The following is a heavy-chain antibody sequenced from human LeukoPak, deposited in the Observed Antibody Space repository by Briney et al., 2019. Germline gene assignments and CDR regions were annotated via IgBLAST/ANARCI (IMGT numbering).Heavy chain of an antibody. J-gene: IGHJ3*02. CDR2: ISYDGSNK. D-gene: IGHD6-25*01. Sequence: GGSLRLSCAASGFTFSSYGMHWVRQAPGKGLEWVAVISYDGSNKYYADSVKGRFTISRDNSKNTLYLQMNSLRAEDTAVYYCAKNGAQRDYAFDIWGQGTMVTVSS. CDR1: GFTFSSYG. V-gene: IGHV3-30*18. CDR3: AKNGAQRDYAFDI.